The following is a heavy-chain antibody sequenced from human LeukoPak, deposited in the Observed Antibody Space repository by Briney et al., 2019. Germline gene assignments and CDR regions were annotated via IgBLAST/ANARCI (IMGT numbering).Heavy chain of an antibody. CDR2: IWYDGSNK. J-gene: IGHJ6*02. V-gene: IGHV3-33*01. CDR1: GFTFSSYG. D-gene: IGHD3-22*01. CDR3: ARDRLYYDSSSGYYYYYYGMDV. Sequence: PGRSLRLSSAASGFTFSSYGMHWVRQAPGKGLEWVAVIWYDGSNKYYADSVKGRFTISRDNSKNTLYLQMNSLRAEDTAVYYCARDRLYYDSSSGYYYYYYGMDVWGQGTTVTVSS.